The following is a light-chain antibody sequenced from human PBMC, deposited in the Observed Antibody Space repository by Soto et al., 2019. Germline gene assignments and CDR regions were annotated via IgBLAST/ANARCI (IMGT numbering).Light chain of an antibody. CDR2: DVS. CDR1: STDFVSYNR. Sequence: QSVLTQPPSVSGSPGQSVTISCTGTSTDFVSYNRVSWYQQPPGTAPKLMIYDVSKRPSGVPDRFSGSKSGNTASLTISGLQAEDEADYYCCSYAGSYTLYVFGTGTKV. J-gene: IGLJ1*01. CDR3: CSYAGSYTLYV. V-gene: IGLV2-11*01.